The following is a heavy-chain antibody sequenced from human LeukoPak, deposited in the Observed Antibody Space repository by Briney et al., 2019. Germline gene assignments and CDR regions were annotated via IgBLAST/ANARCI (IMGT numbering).Heavy chain of an antibody. V-gene: IGHV3-53*01. D-gene: IGHD2-8*02. CDR3: AKPRTTGLGWAQFDY. J-gene: IGHJ4*02. CDR1: TFIVSSSH. Sequence: PGGSLRLSCAASTFIVSSSHMTWVRQTPGKGLEWVSVIYSDDRTYYADSVKGRWTISRDNSRNTLYLEMNSLRPEDTAIYYCAKPRTTGLGWAQFDYWGQGSLVTVS. CDR2: IYSDDRT.